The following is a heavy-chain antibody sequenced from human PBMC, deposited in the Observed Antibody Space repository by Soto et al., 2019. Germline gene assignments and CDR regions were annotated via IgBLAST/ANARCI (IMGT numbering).Heavy chain of an antibody. CDR1: GYTFTGYY. J-gene: IGHJ6*02. V-gene: IGHV1-2*04. CDR3: ARDLRVDYYDSSGLYYYYGMDV. Sequence: QVQLVQSGAEVKKPGASVKVSCKASGYTFTGYYMHWVRQAPGQGLEWMGWINPNSGGTNYAQKFQGWVTMTRDTSIRTAYMELSRLRSDDTAVYYCARDLRVDYYDSSGLYYYYGMDVWGQGTTVTVSS. CDR2: INPNSGGT. D-gene: IGHD3-22*01.